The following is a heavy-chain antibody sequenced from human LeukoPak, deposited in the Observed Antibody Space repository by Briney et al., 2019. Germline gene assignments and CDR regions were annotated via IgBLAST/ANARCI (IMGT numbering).Heavy chain of an antibody. CDR1: GYSISSGYY. CDR2: IYHSGST. J-gene: IGHJ4*02. CDR3: ARGSPVSDY. D-gene: IGHD3-10*01. Sequence: PSETLTLTCAVSGYSISSGYYWGWIRQPPGKGLEWIGSIYHSGSTYYNPSLKSRVTISVDTSKNQFSLKLSSVPAADTAVYYCARGSPVSDYWGQGTLVTVSS. V-gene: IGHV4-38-2*01.